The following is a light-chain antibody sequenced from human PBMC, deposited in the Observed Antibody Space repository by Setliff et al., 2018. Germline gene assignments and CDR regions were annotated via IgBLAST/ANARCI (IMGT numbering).Light chain of an antibody. J-gene: IGLJ1*01. CDR1: SSDVGGYNY. CDR2: DVS. V-gene: IGLV2-11*01. Sequence: QSALPQPRSVSGSPGQSVTISCTGTSSDVGGYNYVSWYQQHPGKAPKVMIYDVSKRPSGVPDRFSGSKSGNTASLTISGLQAEDEAEYYCCSYAGSYTYVFRTGTKVTVL. CDR3: CSYAGSYTYV.